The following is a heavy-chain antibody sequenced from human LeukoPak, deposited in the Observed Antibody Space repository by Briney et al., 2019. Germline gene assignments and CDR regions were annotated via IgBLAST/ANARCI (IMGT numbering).Heavy chain of an antibody. CDR3: ARRDDSTLYYFDY. V-gene: IGHV5-51*01. D-gene: IGHD3-22*01. J-gene: IGHJ4*02. CDR2: IYPGDSDT. Sequence: GESLKISCKGSGYSFTSYWIGWVRHMPGKGLEWMGIIYPGDSDTRYSPSFQGQVTISADKSISTAYLQWSSLEASDTAMYYCARRDDSTLYYFDYWGQGTLVTVSS. CDR1: GYSFTSYW.